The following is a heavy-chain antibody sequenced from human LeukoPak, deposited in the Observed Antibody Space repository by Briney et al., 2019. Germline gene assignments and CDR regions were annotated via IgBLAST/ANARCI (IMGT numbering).Heavy chain of an antibody. D-gene: IGHD4-17*01. CDR2: IIPIFGTA. V-gene: IGHV1-69*01. J-gene: IGHJ4*02. CDR1: GGTFSSYA. CDR3: ARGSDMGTVTIDY. Sequence: GASVTVSCTASGGTFSSYAISWVRQAPGQGLEWMGGIIPIFGTANYAQKFQGRVTITADESTSTAYMELSSLRSEDTAVYYCARGSDMGTVTIDYWGQGTLVTVSS.